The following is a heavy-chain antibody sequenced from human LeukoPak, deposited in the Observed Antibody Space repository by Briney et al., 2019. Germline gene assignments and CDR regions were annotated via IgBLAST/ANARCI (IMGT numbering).Heavy chain of an antibody. D-gene: IGHD2-15*01. CDR2: INPNSGGT. CDR1: GYTFTGYY. CDR3: ATFCSGGSCYHDY. Sequence: GASVKVSCKASGYTFTGYYMHWVRQAPGQGLEWMGWINPNSGGTNYAQKFQGRVTMTEDTSTDTAYMELSSLRSEDTAVYYCATFCSGGSCYHDYWGQGTLVTVSS. J-gene: IGHJ4*02. V-gene: IGHV1-2*02.